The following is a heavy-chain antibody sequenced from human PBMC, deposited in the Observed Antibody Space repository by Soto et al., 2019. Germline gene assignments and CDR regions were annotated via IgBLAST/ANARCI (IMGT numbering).Heavy chain of an antibody. V-gene: IGHV4-30-4*01. Sequence: TLSLTCAFSGGPISSGDYYWSWIRQPPGKGLEGIGYIYYSGSTYYNPSLKSRVTISVDTSKNQFPLRLSSVTAADTAVYCRARDSTARGPYDAFDIWGQGTMVTVSS. CDR3: ARDSTARGPYDAFDI. D-gene: IGHD2-2*01. CDR2: IYYSGST. J-gene: IGHJ3*02. CDR1: GGPISSGDYY.